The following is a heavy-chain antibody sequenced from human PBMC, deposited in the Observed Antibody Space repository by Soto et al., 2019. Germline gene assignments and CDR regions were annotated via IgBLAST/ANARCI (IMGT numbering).Heavy chain of an antibody. CDR2: IYHTEST. CDR1: GDSISSSFL. CDR3: ARYDFGTFDY. J-gene: IGHJ4*02. V-gene: IGHV4-4*02. Sequence: PSETLSLTCAVSGDSISSSFLWSWVRQPPGKGLEWIGEIYHTESTVYNPSLKSRVTISVDKSKNQFSLNLDSVTAADTAVYYCARYDFGTFDYWGRGILVTVYS. D-gene: IGHD4-17*01.